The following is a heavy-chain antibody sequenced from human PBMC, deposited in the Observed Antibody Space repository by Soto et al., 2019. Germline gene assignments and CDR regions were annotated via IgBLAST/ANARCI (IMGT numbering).Heavy chain of an antibody. CDR3: ARENIVSRMGASDI. Sequence: QAQLVQSGAEVKKPGASVKVSCKASGYTFTYYAIYWVRQAPGQRLEWMGWISTGNGNTEYSQKFHGRVTINRDASSSTVYIELSSLRSDDTAVYYCARENIVSRMGASDIWGQGTVVTVSS. D-gene: IGHD5-12*01. CDR1: GYTFTYYA. J-gene: IGHJ3*02. V-gene: IGHV1-3*04. CDR2: ISTGNGNT.